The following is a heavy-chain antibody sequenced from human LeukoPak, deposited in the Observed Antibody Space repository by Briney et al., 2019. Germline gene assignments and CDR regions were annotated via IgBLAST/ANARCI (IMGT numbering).Heavy chain of an antibody. CDR3: ATLVSQWLVLGY. Sequence: PGGSLRLSCAASGFTFSSYSMNWVRQVPGKGLEWVSSISSSSSYIYYADSVKGRFTISRDNAKNSLYLQMNSLRAEDTAVYYCATLVSQWLVLGYWGQGTLVTVSS. D-gene: IGHD6-19*01. V-gene: IGHV3-21*01. J-gene: IGHJ4*02. CDR2: ISSSSSYI. CDR1: GFTFSSYS.